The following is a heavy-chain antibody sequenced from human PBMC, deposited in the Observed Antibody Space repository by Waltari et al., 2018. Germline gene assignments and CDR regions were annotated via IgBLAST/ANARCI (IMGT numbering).Heavy chain of an antibody. CDR1: GGSFSGYY. V-gene: IGHV4-34*01. Sequence: QVQLQQWGAGLLKPSETLSLTCAVYGGSFSGYYWSWIRQPPRKGLEWIGEINHSGSTNYNPSLKSRVTISVDTSKNQFSLKLSSVTAADTAVYYCARGLLAYNWNYFAWFDPWGQGTLVTVSS. CDR3: ARGLLAYNWNYFAWFDP. J-gene: IGHJ5*02. CDR2: INHSGST. D-gene: IGHD1-7*01.